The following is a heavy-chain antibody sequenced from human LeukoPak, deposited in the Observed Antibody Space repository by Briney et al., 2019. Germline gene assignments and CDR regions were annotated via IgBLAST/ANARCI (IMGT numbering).Heavy chain of an antibody. V-gene: IGHV3-49*03. CDR2: IRSKAYGGTT. Sequence: GGSLRLSCTASGFTFGDYAMSWFRQAPGKGLEWVGFIRSKAYGGTTEYAASVKGRFTISRDDSKSIAYLQMNSLKTEDTAVYYCTRGGPPYYDFWSGSYYYYGMDVWGQGTTVTVSS. J-gene: IGHJ6*02. CDR1: GFTFGDYA. CDR3: TRGGPPYYDFWSGSYYYYGMDV. D-gene: IGHD3-3*01.